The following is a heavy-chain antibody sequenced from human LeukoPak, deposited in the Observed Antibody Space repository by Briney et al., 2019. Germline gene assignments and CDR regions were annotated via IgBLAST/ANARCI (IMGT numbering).Heavy chain of an antibody. CDR2: INPNGGAT. D-gene: IGHD3-10*01. CDR3: ARERITMLGGLTFPLFDY. V-gene: IGHV1-2*06. CDR1: GYTFTDYY. Sequence: GASVTVSCKASGYTFTDYYLHWVRQAPGQGLEWIGRINPNGGATNYAQKFQGRVTMARDTSISTAYMDLGRLRSDDTAVYYCARERITMLGGLTFPLFDYWGQGTPVTVSS. J-gene: IGHJ4*02.